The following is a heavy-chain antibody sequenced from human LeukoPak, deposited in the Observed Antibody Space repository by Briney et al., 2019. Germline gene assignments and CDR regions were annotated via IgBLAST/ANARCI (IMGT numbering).Heavy chain of an antibody. CDR1: GFTFSSYW. CDR3: ARDRIKSGSYYFDY. CDR2: ISGRSSTI. J-gene: IGHJ4*02. D-gene: IGHD1-26*01. Sequence: PPGGSLRLSCAASGFTFSSYWMSWVRQAPGKGLEWISYISGRSSTIYYADSVKGRFTISRDNAKNSMYLQMNSLRAEDTAVYYCARDRIKSGSYYFDYWGQGTLVTVSS. V-gene: IGHV3-48*01.